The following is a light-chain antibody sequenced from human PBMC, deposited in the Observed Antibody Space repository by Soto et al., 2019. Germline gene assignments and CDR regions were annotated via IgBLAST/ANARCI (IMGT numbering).Light chain of an antibody. V-gene: IGKV4-1*01. J-gene: IGKJ4*01. CDR3: QQYYSTPLT. CDR2: WAS. Sequence: DIVMTQSPDSLAVSLGERATINCKSSQSVLYSSNNKNYLAWYQQKPGQPPKLLIYWASTRESGVPDRFSGSGSGTDFTITISRLQAEDVAVYYCQQYYSTPLTFGGGNKVPIK. CDR1: QSVLYSSNNKNY.